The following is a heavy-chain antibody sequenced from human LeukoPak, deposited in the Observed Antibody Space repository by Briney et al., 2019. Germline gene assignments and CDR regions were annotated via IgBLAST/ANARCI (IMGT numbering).Heavy chain of an antibody. CDR3: ARDRASSGGVDY. Sequence: EASVKVSCKASGYTFTDYYMHWVRQAPGQGLEWMGWINPNSGGTNYAQKFQGRVTMTRDTSISTAYMELSRLRSDDTAVYYCARDRASSGGVDYWGQGTLVTVSS. CDR2: INPNSGGT. D-gene: IGHD2-15*01. CDR1: GYTFTDYY. V-gene: IGHV1-2*02. J-gene: IGHJ4*02.